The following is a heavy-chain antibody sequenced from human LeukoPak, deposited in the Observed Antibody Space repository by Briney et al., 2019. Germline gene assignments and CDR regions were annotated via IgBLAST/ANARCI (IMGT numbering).Heavy chain of an antibody. D-gene: IGHD3-16*01. J-gene: IGHJ4*02. V-gene: IGHV3-53*01. Sequence: PGGSLRLSCAASGFTVSSNYMSWVRQAPGKGLEGVSVIYSGGSTYYADSVKGRFTFSRDNSKNTLYLQMNSLRAEDTAVYYCARDTWGSYWGQGTLVTVSS. CDR1: GFTVSSNY. CDR2: IYSGGST. CDR3: ARDTWGSY.